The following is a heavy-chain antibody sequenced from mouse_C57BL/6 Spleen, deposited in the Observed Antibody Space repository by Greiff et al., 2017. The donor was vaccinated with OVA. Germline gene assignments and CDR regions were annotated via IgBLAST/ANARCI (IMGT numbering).Heavy chain of an antibody. CDR1: GYTFNTYP. CDR3: ATRSHYYGSSYGYFDV. J-gene: IGHJ1*03. V-gene: IGHV1-47*01. D-gene: IGHD1-1*01. CDR2: FHPYNDDT. Sequence: VQLQESGAELVKPGASVKMSCTASGYTFNTYPIEWMKQNHGKSLEWIGNFHPYNDDTKYNEKFKGKATLTVEKSSSTVYLELSRLTSDDSAVYYCATRSHYYGSSYGYFDVWGTGTTVTVSS.